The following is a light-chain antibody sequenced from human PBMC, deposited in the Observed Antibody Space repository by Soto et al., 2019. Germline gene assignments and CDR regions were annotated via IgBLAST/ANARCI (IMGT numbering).Light chain of an antibody. CDR3: ASYDGTKLFV. V-gene: IGLV2-8*01. CDR1: SSDVGFYNF. CDR2: EVT. Sequence: QSALTQPPSASGSPGQSLTISCTGTSSDVGFYNFVSWYQQRPGKAPKLVIYEVTKRPSGVPDRFSGSKSGSTASLTVSGLQADDEAAYYCASYDGTKLFVFGSGTKVTVL. J-gene: IGLJ1*01.